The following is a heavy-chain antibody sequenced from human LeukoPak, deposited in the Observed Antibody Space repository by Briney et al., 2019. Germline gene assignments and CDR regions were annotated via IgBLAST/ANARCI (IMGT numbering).Heavy chain of an antibody. Sequence: ASVKVSCKASGYTFTSYGISGVRQAPGQGLEWMGWISAYNGNTNYAQKLQGRVTMTTDTSTSTAYMELRSLRSDDTAVYYCARIVNPSDYYGSGSYSYWGQGTLVTVSS. CDR2: ISAYNGNT. CDR3: ARIVNPSDYYGSGSYSY. CDR1: GYTFTSYG. D-gene: IGHD3-10*01. V-gene: IGHV1-18*01. J-gene: IGHJ4*02.